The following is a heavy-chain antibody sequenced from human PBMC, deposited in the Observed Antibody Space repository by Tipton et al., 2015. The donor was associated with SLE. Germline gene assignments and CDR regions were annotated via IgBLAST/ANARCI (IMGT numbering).Heavy chain of an antibody. J-gene: IGHJ6*02. Sequence: TLSLTCAVYGGSFSGYYWSWIRQPPGKGLEWIGEINHSGSTNYNPSLKSRVTISVDASKNQFSLKLSSVTAADTAVYYCASLSQYCSGGSCYEEDYGMDVWGQGATVTVSS. CDR2: INHSGST. D-gene: IGHD2-15*01. CDR1: GGSFSGYY. CDR3: ASLSQYCSGGSCYEEDYGMDV. V-gene: IGHV4-34*01.